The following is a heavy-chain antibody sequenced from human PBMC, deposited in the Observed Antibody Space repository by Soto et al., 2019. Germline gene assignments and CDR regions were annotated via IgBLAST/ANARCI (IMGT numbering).Heavy chain of an antibody. D-gene: IGHD4-17*01. V-gene: IGHV3-72*01. CDR2: TRNKANSYTT. J-gene: IGHJ6*02. Sequence: EVQLVESGGGLVQPGGSLRLSCAASGFTFSDHYMDWVRQAPGKGLEWVGRTRNKANSYTTEYAASVKGRFTISRDDSKNSLYLQMNRLNTEVTAVDYCARGPPSRVTTGYSYSMVAWGQGPTVIVSS. CDR1: GFTFSDHY. CDR3: ARGPPSRVTTGYSYSMVA.